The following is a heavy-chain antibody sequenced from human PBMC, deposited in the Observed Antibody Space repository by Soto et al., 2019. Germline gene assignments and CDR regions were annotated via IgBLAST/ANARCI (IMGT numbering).Heavy chain of an antibody. CDR2: IYYSGST. J-gene: IGHJ6*02. D-gene: IGHD2-15*01. V-gene: IGHV4-30-4*02. CDR1: GGSISSGDYY. CDR3: AREGSYKNYYYYGMDV. Sequence: SDTLSLTCTVSGGSISSGDYYWSWIRQPPGKGLEWIGYIYYSGSTYYNPSLKSRVTISVDTSKNQFSLKLSSVTAADTAVYYCAREGSYKNYYYYGMDVWGQGTTVTVSS.